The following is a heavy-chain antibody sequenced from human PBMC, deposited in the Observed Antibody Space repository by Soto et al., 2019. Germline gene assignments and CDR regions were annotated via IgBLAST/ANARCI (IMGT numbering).Heavy chain of an antibody. CDR2: IYYTGNT. CDR1: GASIGSSSYY. V-gene: IGHV4-39*01. Sequence: NPSETLSLTCTVSGASIGSSSYYWGWIRQPPGKGLEWIGGIYYTGNTYYNPSLKSRVTISVDTSKNQFSLKLSSVTAADTAVYYCATPRNYHHYYFMDVWGKGTTVTVSS. CDR3: ATPRNYHHYYFMDV. J-gene: IGHJ6*03.